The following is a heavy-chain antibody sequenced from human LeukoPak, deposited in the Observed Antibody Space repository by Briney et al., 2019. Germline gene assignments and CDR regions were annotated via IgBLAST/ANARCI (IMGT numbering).Heavy chain of an antibody. CDR3: AHRQGGSSSWNLSWFDP. Sequence: SGPTLVNPTQTLTLTCTFSGFSLSTSGVGVGWIRQPPGKALEWLALIYWDDDKRYSPSLKSRLTITKDTSKNQVVLIMTNMDPVDTATYYCAHRQGGSSSWNLSWFDPWGQGTLVTVSS. D-gene: IGHD6-13*01. CDR1: GFSLSTSGVG. CDR2: IYWDDDK. V-gene: IGHV2-5*02. J-gene: IGHJ5*02.